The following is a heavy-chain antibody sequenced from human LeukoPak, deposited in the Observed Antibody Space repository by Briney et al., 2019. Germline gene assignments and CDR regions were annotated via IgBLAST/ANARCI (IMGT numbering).Heavy chain of an antibody. CDR3: ARGYGTTNFDY. CDR1: GYSISSGYY. V-gene: IGHV4-38-2*02. J-gene: IGHJ4*02. CDR2: IYHSGST. D-gene: IGHD1-7*01. Sequence: PSETLSLTCTVSGYSISSGYYWGWIRQPPGKGLEWIGSIYHSGSTYYNPSLKSRVTMSVDTSKNQFSLKLNSVTAADTAVYYCARGYGTTNFDYWGQGTLVTVSS.